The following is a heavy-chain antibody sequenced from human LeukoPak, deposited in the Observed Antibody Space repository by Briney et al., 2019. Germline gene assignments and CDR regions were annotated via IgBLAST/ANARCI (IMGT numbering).Heavy chain of an antibody. CDR2: IYYSGST. CDR1: GFSLISAYSLNSGFY. V-gene: IGHV4-39*07. Sequence: SETLSLTCTFSGFSLISAYSLNSGFYWGWVRQPPGKGLEWIGSIYYSGSTYYNPSLKSRVTISVDTSKNQFSLKLSSVTAADTAVYYCARGYSYGHGNSYYFDYWGQGTLVTVSS. CDR3: ARGYSYGHGNSYYFDY. J-gene: IGHJ4*02. D-gene: IGHD5-18*01.